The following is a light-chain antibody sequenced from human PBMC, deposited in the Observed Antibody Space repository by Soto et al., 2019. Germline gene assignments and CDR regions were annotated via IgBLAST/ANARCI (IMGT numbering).Light chain of an antibody. CDR3: SSYTSSSTYV. Sequence: QSLLTQPSSLSGSPGQSITISCTGTNSDVGGYNHVSWYQHHPGKAPKVIIYDVSNRPSGVSNRFSGSKSGNTASLTFSGLQAEDEADYYCSSYTSSSTYVFGTGTKVTVL. CDR2: DVS. V-gene: IGLV2-14*03. J-gene: IGLJ1*01. CDR1: NSDVGGYNH.